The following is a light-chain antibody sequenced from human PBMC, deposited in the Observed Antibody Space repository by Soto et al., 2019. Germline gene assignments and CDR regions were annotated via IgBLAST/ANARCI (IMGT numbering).Light chain of an antibody. J-gene: IGKJ1*01. V-gene: IGKV1-5*01. Sequence: DIQMTQSPSTLSASVGDRVTITCRASQSISSWLAWYQQKPWKAPKLLIYDASSLESGVPSRFSGSGSGTEFTLTISSLQPDDFATYYCQQYNSYSACGQGTKVEIK. CDR1: QSISSW. CDR2: DAS. CDR3: QQYNSYSA.